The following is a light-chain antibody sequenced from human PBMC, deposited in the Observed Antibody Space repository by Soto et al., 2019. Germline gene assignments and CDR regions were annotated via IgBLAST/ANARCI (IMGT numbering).Light chain of an antibody. Sequence: DIQMTQSPSTLCAFVGDRVTITCRASQRISSWLAWYQQKPGKAPKFLIYDGSTLESGVPARFSGSGSGTEFTLTISSLQPDDFGTYFCKQYDSYPWTFGQGTKVEIK. V-gene: IGKV1-5*01. CDR1: QRISSW. CDR2: DGS. J-gene: IGKJ1*01. CDR3: KQYDSYPWT.